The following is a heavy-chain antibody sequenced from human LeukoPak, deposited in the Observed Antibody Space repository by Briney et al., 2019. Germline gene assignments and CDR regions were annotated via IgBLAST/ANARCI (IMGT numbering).Heavy chain of an antibody. J-gene: IGHJ3*02. V-gene: IGHV4-59*11. CDR3: ARDQTTVTKGFDI. Sequence: PSETLSLTCTVSGGSISTHYWTWIRRPPGKGLEWIGYISYIGTTNYNPSLKSRVSISVDTSKTYISLKLSSVTAADTAVYYCARDQTTVTKGFDIWGQGTKVTVSS. D-gene: IGHD4-17*01. CDR2: ISYIGTT. CDR1: GGSISTHY.